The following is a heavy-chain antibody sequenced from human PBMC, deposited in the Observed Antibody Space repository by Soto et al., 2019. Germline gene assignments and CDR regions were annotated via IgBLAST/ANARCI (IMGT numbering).Heavy chain of an antibody. CDR3: ARDLWGSGCSSYSCSHFVS. Sequence: QVKVVESGGGVVQPARSLRLSCATSGFTFSNYGMHWVRQAPGKGLEWVALIWFDGSHKYYTASVKGRFTISRDNSKNTLYLEMNSLRAEDTAVYYCARDLWGSGCSSYSCSHFVSWGQGTLVTVSS. V-gene: IGHV3-33*01. J-gene: IGHJ4*02. CDR1: GFTFSNYG. CDR2: IWFDGSHK. D-gene: IGHD2-2*01.